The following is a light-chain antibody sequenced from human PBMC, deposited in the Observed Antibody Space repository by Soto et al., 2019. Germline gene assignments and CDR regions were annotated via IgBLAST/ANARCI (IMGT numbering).Light chain of an antibody. J-gene: IGLJ1*01. V-gene: IGLV2-14*01. Sequence: QSALTQPASVSGSPGQSITISCTGTSSDVGNYKYVSWYQQHQGKAPKLMIYEVSNRPSGVSNRFSGSKSGNTASLTISGLQAEDETDYYCFSYTSSGTYVFGTGTKLTVL. CDR2: EVS. CDR1: SSDVGNYKY. CDR3: FSYTSSGTYV.